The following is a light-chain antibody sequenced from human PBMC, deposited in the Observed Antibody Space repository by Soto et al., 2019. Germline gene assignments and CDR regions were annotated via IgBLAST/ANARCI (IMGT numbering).Light chain of an antibody. Sequence: DIVMTQSPDSLAVSLGERATINCKSSQSVLYTSHHKNYFAWYQQKPGQPPKLLIYWASTRQSGVPDRYSSSGSGTDINLTISSLQAEDEAVSYCQQYYTTPYSFGQGTNLEIK. J-gene: IGKJ2*01. CDR1: QSVLYTSHHKNY. CDR3: QQYYTTPYS. CDR2: WAS. V-gene: IGKV4-1*01.